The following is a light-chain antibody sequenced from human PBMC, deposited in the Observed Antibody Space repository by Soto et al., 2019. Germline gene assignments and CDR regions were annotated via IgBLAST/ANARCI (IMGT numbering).Light chain of an antibody. V-gene: IGKV4-1*01. CDR2: WAS. Sequence: DIVMTQSPDSLAVSLGERATINCKSSQSVLYSSNNKNYLAWYQRKAGQPPKLLIYWASTRESGVPDRFSGSGSGTDFTLTISSLQAEDVAVYYCQQYYSTPLTFGQGTKVEIK. CDR3: QQYYSTPLT. J-gene: IGKJ1*01. CDR1: QSVLYSSNNKNY.